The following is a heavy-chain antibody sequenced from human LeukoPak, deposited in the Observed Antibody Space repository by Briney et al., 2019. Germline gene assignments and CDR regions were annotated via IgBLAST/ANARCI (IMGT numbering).Heavy chain of an antibody. J-gene: IGHJ4*02. D-gene: IGHD3-10*01. Sequence: SETLSLTCTVSGGSISSYQWSWIRQPPGKGLEWIGYIYYSGSTDYNPSLKSRVTITLDTSKNQFSLKLSSVTAADTAVYYCARQRAVTMVRGAHFEYWGQGTLVTVSS. CDR1: GGSISSYQ. V-gene: IGHV4-59*08. CDR2: IYYSGST. CDR3: ARQRAVTMVRGAHFEY.